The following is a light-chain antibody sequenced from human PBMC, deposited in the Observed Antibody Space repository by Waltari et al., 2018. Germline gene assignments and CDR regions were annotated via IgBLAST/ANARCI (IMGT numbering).Light chain of an antibody. Sequence: EMVITQSPASLSVSPGETATLSCRASQSVNTDLAWYQQKPGQAPRLFIYGASTRTTDVPARFSGSGSGTEFTLTISSLQSEDFAVYYCQQYNTWPSVTFGQGTRLQIK. CDR2: GAS. J-gene: IGKJ5*01. V-gene: IGKV3-15*01. CDR3: QQYNTWPSVT. CDR1: QSVNTD.